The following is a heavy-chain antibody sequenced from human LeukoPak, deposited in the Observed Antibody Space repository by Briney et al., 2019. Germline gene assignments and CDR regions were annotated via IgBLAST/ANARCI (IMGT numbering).Heavy chain of an antibody. V-gene: IGHV4-61*02. D-gene: IGHD3-22*01. CDR1: GGSISSGSYY. Sequence: SETLSLTCTVSGGSISSGSYYWSWIRQPAGKGLEWIGRIYTSGSTNYNPSRKSRVTISVDTSKNQFSLKLSSVTAADTAVYYCARAPTISGYYENWFDPWGQGTLVTVSS. J-gene: IGHJ5*02. CDR2: IYTSGST. CDR3: ARAPTISGYYENWFDP.